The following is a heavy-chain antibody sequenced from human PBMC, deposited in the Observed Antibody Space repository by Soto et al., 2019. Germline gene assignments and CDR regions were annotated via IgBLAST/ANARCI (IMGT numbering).Heavy chain of an antibody. CDR3: ARTGSSGWPLDY. CDR1: GFTFSSYS. J-gene: IGHJ4*02. V-gene: IGHV3-21*01. CDR2: ISSSSSYI. Sequence: GGSLRLSCAASGFTFSSYSMNWVRQAPGKGLEWVSSISSSSSYIYYADSVKGRFTISRDNAKNSLYLQMNSLRAEDTAVYYCARTGSSGWPLDYWGQGTLVTVSS. D-gene: IGHD6-19*01.